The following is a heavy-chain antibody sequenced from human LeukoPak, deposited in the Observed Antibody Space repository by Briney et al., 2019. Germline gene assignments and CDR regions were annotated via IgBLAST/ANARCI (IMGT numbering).Heavy chain of an antibody. J-gene: IGHJ3*02. CDR3: AGQSRLLHAFDI. Sequence: SSETLSLTCTVSGGSISSYYWSWIRQPPGKGLEWIGYIYYSGSTNYNPSLKSRVTISVDTSKNQFSLKLSSVTVADTAVYYCAGQSRLLHAFDIWGQGTMVTVSS. CDR1: GGSISSYY. D-gene: IGHD2-21*02. V-gene: IGHV4-59*01. CDR2: IYYSGST.